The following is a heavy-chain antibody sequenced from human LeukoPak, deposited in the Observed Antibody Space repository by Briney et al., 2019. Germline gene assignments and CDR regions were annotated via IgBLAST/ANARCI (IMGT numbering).Heavy chain of an antibody. D-gene: IGHD2-2*01. V-gene: IGHV5-51*01. CDR1: GYRFTSYW. CDR2: INPGDSDT. CDR3: ARHPDCTRTSCYVDYYGMDV. J-gene: IGHJ6*02. Sequence: GESLKISCKGSGYRFTSYWIGWARQMPGKGLEWMGIINPGDSDTRYSPSFQGQVTISADKSISTAYLHRSSLKASDTAMYYCARHPDCTRTSCYVDYYGMDVWGQGTTVTVSS.